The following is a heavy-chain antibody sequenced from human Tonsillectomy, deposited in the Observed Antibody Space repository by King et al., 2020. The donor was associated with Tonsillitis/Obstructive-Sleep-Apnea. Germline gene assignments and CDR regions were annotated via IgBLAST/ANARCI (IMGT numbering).Heavy chain of an antibody. D-gene: IGHD4-17*01. J-gene: IGHJ4*02. CDR3: ARGTTVKSFDY. V-gene: IGHV4-31*03. Sequence: HVQLQESGPGLVKPSQTLSLTCTVSGGSISSGGYYWSWIRQHPAKGLEWIGCIYYSGSTYYNPSLKSRVTISVDTSKNQFSLKLSSVTPADTAVYYCARGTTVKSFDYWGQGTLVTVSS. CDR2: IYYSGST. CDR1: GGSISSGGYY.